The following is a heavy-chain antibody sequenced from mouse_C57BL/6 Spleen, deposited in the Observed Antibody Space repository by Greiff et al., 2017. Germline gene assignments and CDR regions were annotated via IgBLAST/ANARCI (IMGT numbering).Heavy chain of an antibody. CDR1: GFTFTDYY. J-gene: IGHJ2*01. Sequence: EVKLVESGGGLVQPGGSLSLSCAASGFTFTDYYMSWVRQPPGKALEWLGFIRNKANGYTTEYSASVKGRFTISRDNSQSILYLQMNALRAEDSATYYCARYYYGSSYDYFDYGGQGTTLTVSS. CDR3: ARYYYGSSYDYFDY. CDR2: IRNKANGYTT. V-gene: IGHV7-3*01. D-gene: IGHD1-1*01.